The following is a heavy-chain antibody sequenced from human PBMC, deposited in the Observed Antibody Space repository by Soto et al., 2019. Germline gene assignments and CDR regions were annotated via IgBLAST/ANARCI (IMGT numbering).Heavy chain of an antibody. D-gene: IGHD2-2*01. V-gene: IGHV4-39*01. CDR3: ARQDCSSTSCYFYYYYGMDV. CDR2: IYNSGST. CDR1: GGSISSSSYY. Sequence: SETLSLTCTVSGGSISSSSYYWGWLRQHPGKGLEWIGSIYNSGSTYYNPSLKSRVTISVDTSKNQFSLKLSSVTAADTAVYYCARQDCSSTSCYFYYYYGMDVWGQGTTVTVSS. J-gene: IGHJ6*02.